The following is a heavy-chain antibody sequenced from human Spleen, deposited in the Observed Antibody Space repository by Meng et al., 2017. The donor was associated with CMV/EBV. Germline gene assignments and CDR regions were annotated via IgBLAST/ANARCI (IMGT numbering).Heavy chain of an antibody. CDR1: GFSFDDYA. J-gene: IGHJ4*02. V-gene: IGHV3-43D*03. CDR2: ITYDGDTT. Sequence: GESLKISCAISGFSFDDYAMHWVRQAPGKGLEWVSLITYDGDTTFYADSVRGRFTISKDNSEDSLYLQMNSLSAEDTAVYYCARDSGDFWSGYPGPFDYWGQGTLVTVSS. CDR3: ARDSGDFWSGYPGPFDY. D-gene: IGHD3-3*01.